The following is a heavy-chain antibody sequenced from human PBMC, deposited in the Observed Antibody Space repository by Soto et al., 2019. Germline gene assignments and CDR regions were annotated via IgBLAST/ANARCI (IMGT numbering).Heavy chain of an antibody. CDR2: IIPIYGTA. CDR3: ARDLGGCSAGSCRHNWFDP. Sequence: QVQLVQSGAEVKKPGSSVKVSCKASGGTFSSYAISWVRRAPVQGLEWMGGIIPIYGTANYAQKVQDRVTITADESTRTAYMVLSSLTSDDTAVYYCARDLGGCSAGSCRHNWFDPWGQGTLVTVSS. CDR1: GGTFSSYA. V-gene: IGHV1-69*01. D-gene: IGHD2-15*01. J-gene: IGHJ5*02.